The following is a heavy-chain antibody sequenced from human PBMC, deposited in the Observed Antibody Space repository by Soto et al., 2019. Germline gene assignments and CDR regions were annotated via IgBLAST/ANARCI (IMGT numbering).Heavy chain of an antibody. D-gene: IGHD3-10*01. CDR3: ARDRNLWGSGSVVLVY. CDR2: IWYDGSNK. Sequence: GGSLRLSCAASGFTFSSYGMHWVRQAPGKGLEWVAVIWYDGSNKYYADSVKGRFNISRDNSKKTLYLQMNSLRAEDTAVYYCARDRNLWGSGSVVLVYWGQGTLVTVSS. CDR1: GFTFSSYG. J-gene: IGHJ4*02. V-gene: IGHV3-33*01.